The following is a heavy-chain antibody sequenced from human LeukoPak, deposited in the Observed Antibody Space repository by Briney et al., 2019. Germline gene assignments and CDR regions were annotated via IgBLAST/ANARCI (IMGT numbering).Heavy chain of an antibody. CDR3: AKDADSSNWYNWFDP. CDR2: ISYSGGGI. J-gene: IGHJ5*02. V-gene: IGHV3-23*01. Sequence: GGSLRLSCAASEFTFSNYDMSWVRLAPRKGLEWVSFISYSGGGIHYADSVKGRFTISRDNSKNTLYLLMNSLRAEDTAVYYCAKDADSSNWYNWFDPWGQGTLVTVSS. D-gene: IGHD6-13*01. CDR1: EFTFSNYD.